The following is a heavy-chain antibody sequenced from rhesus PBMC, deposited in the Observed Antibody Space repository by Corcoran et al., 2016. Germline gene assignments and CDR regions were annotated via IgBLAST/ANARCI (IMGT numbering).Heavy chain of an antibody. V-gene: IGHV1-198*02. J-gene: IGHJ4*01. CDR1: GFTFGSYA. Sequence: QVQLVQSGAEVKKHGASVKVSCKASGFTFGSYAISWVRQSPGKGLEWMGVIIPLGCITNYAEKLQGRVTITADTYTRTAYMELSSLRSEDTAVDYCARGQVTLDYWGQGVLVTVSS. CDR2: IIPLGCIT. D-gene: IGHD3-34*01. CDR3: ARGQVTLDY.